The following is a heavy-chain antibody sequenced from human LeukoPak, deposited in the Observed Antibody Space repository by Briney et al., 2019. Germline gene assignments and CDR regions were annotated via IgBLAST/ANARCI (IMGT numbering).Heavy chain of an antibody. CDR2: ISSSGSTI. CDR1: GFTFSDYY. J-gene: IGHJ5*02. CDR3: GRDRARGVGKSSWFDP. D-gene: IGHD3-10*01. Sequence: GGSLRLSCAASGFTFSDYYMSWIRQAPGKGLEWVSYISSSGSTIYYADSVKGRFTISRDNAKNSLYLQMNSLRAEDTAVYYCGRDRARGVGKSSWFDPWGQGTLVTVSS. V-gene: IGHV3-11*04.